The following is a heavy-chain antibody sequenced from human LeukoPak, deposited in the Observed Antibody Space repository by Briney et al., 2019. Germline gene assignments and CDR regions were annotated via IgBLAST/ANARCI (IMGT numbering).Heavy chain of an antibody. J-gene: IGHJ4*02. CDR2: ISYTGSNK. CDR3: ARGLPADC. Sequence: GGSLRLSCAASGFTFSNYAMHWVRQAPGKGLEWVAVISYTGSNKYYADSVKGRFTISRDNSKNTLYLQMNSLRAEDTAVYYCARGLPADCWGQGTLVTVSS. D-gene: IGHD5-12*01. CDR1: GFTFSNYA. V-gene: IGHV3-30-3*01.